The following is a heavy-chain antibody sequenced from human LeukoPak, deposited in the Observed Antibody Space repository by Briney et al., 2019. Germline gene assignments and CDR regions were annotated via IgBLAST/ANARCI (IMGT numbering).Heavy chain of an antibody. Sequence: PSETLSLTCTVSGGSISSSSYYWGWIRQPPGKGLEWIGSIYYSGSTYYNPSLKSRVTISVDTFKNQFSLKLSSVTAADTAVYYCARQIAARQYYYYYYMDVWGKGTTVTVSS. CDR2: IYYSGST. CDR1: GGSISSSSYY. J-gene: IGHJ6*03. V-gene: IGHV4-39*01. D-gene: IGHD6-6*01. CDR3: ARQIAARQYYYYYYMDV.